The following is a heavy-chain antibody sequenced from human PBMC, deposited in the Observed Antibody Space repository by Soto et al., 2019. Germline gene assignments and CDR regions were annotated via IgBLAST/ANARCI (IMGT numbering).Heavy chain of an antibody. CDR1: GFTFSSYA. D-gene: IGHD3-10*01. J-gene: IGHJ6*02. CDR2: ISGSGGST. Sequence: ETLRLSCAASGFTFSSYAMSWVRQAPGKGLEWVSAISGSGGSTYYADSVKGRFTISRDNSKNTLYLQMNSLRAEDTAVYYCAKGRFGGNYYYGMDVWGQGTTVTVSS. CDR3: AKGRFGGNYYYGMDV. V-gene: IGHV3-23*01.